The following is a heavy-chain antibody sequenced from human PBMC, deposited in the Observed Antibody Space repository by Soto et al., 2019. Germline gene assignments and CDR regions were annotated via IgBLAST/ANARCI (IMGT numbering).Heavy chain of an antibody. V-gene: IGHV3-30*03. Sequence: GGSLRLSCAASGFTFSSYGMHWVRQAPGKGLEWVAVISYDGSNKYYADSVKGRFTISRDNSKNTLYLQMNSLRAEDTAVYYCARPTTVTTLDYYYYYGMDVWGQGTTVTVSS. J-gene: IGHJ6*02. D-gene: IGHD4-4*01. CDR1: GFTFSSYG. CDR3: ARPTTVTTLDYYYYYGMDV. CDR2: ISYDGSNK.